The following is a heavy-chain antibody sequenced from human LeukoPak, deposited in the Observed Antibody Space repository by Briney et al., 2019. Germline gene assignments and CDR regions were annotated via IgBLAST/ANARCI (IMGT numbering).Heavy chain of an antibody. Sequence: GGSLRLSCAASGFTFSSYWMHWVRQAPGKGLVWVSRINTDGSSTSYADSVKGRFTISRDNSKNTLFLQMNSLRAEDTAVYYCARDVETSGWYGYSGYWGQGSLATVSS. CDR1: GFTFSSYW. D-gene: IGHD6-19*01. J-gene: IGHJ4*02. V-gene: IGHV3-74*01. CDR2: INTDGSST. CDR3: ARDVETSGWYGYSGY.